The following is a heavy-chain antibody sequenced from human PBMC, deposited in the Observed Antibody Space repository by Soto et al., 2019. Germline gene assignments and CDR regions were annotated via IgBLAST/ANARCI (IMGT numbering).Heavy chain of an antibody. J-gene: IGHJ4*02. CDR2: INPKSGGT. D-gene: IGHD1-26*01. Sequence: ASVEVSCKASGYTVTVYYMHWVRQAPGQGLEWMGWINPKSGGTMYPQKFQGRVTMTWDTSISTAYMALTRLRSDDTAVYYCARDLAEGGGSAGFDYWRQGTLVTFSS. CDR1: GYTVTVYY. CDR3: ARDLAEGGGSAGFDY. V-gene: IGHV1-2*02.